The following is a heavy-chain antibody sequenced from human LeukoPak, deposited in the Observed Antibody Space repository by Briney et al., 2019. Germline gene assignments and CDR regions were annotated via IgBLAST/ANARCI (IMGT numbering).Heavy chain of an antibody. D-gene: IGHD3-10*01. J-gene: IGHJ3*02. V-gene: IGHV4-59*01. CDR1: GGSISSYY. Sequence: SETLSLTCTDSGGSISSYYWSWIRQPPGKGLEWIGYIYYSGTTNYNLYLKSRVTISVDTSKNQFSMKLRSVTAADTAVYYCARGGWSAFDIWGQGTMVTVSS. CDR3: ARGGWSAFDI. CDR2: IYYSGTT.